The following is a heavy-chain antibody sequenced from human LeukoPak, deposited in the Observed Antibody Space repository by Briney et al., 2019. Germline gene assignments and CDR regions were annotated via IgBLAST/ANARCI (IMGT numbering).Heavy chain of an antibody. V-gene: IGHV3-53*01. CDR2: IYSGGTT. J-gene: IGHJ4*02. CDR1: GFTVSTNY. D-gene: IGHD3-22*01. CDR3: ARDPRYYDSGVVDY. Sequence: GGSLRLSCAASGFTVSTNYINWVRQAPGKGLEWGSVIYSGGTTYYADSVKGRFTVSRDNSKNTVYLQMNSLRAEDTAVYYWARDPRYYDSGVVDYWGQGTLVTVSS.